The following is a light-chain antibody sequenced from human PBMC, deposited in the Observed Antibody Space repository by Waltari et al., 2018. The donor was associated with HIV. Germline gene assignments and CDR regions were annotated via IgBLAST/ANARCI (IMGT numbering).Light chain of an antibody. CDR3: QQTYSMYT. J-gene: IGKJ2*01. Sequence: DIQMTQSPSSLSASVGDRVIITCRASQYISNYLSRYQQKPGKAPNLLIYGASSFQSGVPSRFIGSGFGTDFSLTISSLHPEDFALYFCQQTYSMYTFGQGTELEV. CDR2: GAS. V-gene: IGKV1-39*01. CDR1: QYISNY.